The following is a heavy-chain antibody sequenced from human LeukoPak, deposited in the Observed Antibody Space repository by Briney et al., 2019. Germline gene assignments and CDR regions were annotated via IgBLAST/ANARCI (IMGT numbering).Heavy chain of an antibody. J-gene: IGHJ4*02. Sequence: GGSLGLSCEASGFTFSDSAMSWVRQASGGGLEWVSLISAGGGNSYYADSVKGRFTVSRDSSKNTLHLQMNSLRAEDTAVYYCARDIELSCWGQGTLVTVSS. V-gene: IGHV3-23*01. D-gene: IGHD1-26*01. CDR2: ISAGGGNS. CDR3: ARDIELSC. CDR1: GFTFSDSA.